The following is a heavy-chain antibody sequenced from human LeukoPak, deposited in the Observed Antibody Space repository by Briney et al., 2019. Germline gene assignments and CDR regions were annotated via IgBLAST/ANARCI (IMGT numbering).Heavy chain of an antibody. D-gene: IGHD3-10*01. CDR1: GFTFSDYY. CDR2: ISSSSSYT. V-gene: IGHV3-11*06. CDR3: ARSGFTYYYDY. J-gene: IGHJ4*02. Sequence: PGGSLRLSCAASGFTFSDYYMSWIRQAPGKGLEWVSYISSSSSYTNYADSVKGRFTISRGNAKNSLYLQMNSLRAEDTAVYYCARSGFTYYYDYWGQGTLVTVSS.